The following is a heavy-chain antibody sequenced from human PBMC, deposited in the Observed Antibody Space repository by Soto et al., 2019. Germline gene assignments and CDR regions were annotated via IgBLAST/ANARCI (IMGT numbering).Heavy chain of an antibody. CDR1: GFTFSSYS. Sequence: GGSLRLSCAASGFTFSSYSMSWVRQASGKGLEWVSAISGSGGSTYYADSVKGRFTISRDNSKNTLYLQMNSLRAEDTAVYYCAKTLTSLYGSGSYYYYYMDVWGKGTTVTVSS. V-gene: IGHV3-23*01. J-gene: IGHJ6*03. CDR3: AKTLTSLYGSGSYYYYYMDV. D-gene: IGHD3-10*01. CDR2: ISGSGGST.